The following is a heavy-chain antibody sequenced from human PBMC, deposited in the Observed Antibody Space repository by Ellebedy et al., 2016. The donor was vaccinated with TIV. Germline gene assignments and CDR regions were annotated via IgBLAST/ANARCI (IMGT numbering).Heavy chain of an antibody. J-gene: IGHJ4*02. CDR3: ARGGGYNWNDAYHFDY. CDR2: INPSGAHT. Sequence: AASVKVSCKASGYTFTSYYMHWVRQAPGQGLEWMGVINPSGAHTTYTQKFQGRVTMTRDTSTSTVYMDLSSLRSDDTAVYYCARGGGYNWNDAYHFDYWGQGTLVAVSS. D-gene: IGHD1-20*01. CDR1: GYTFTSYY. V-gene: IGHV1-46*01.